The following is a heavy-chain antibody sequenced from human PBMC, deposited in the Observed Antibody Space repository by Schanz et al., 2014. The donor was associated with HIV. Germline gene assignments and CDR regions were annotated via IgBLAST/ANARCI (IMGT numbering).Heavy chain of an antibody. Sequence: QVQLVQSGAEVKRPGASVKVSCKASDYLFSRYGISWVRQAPGQGLEWMGGIIPIFGTTNYAQKFQGRVTITADESTSTAYMELSSLRSEDTAVYYCASGRFDTVIWWGDAFLIWGRGTMVTVSS. J-gene: IGHJ3*02. CDR3: ASGRFDTVIWWGDAFLI. D-gene: IGHD5-18*01. V-gene: IGHV1-69*13. CDR1: DYLFSRYG. CDR2: IIPIFGTT.